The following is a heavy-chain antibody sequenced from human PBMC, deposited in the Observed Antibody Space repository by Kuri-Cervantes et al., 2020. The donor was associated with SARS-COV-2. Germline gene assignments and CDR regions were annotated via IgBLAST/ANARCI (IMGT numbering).Heavy chain of an antibody. CDR2: ISGSGGST. J-gene: IGHJ4*02. CDR3: AKVPVGAVAGTDEYYFDY. CDR1: GFTFSSYA. Sequence: GGSLRLSCAASGFTFSSYARSWVRQAPGKGLEWVSAISGSGGSTYYAESVKGRFTISRDNSKNTLYLQMSSLRAEDTAVYYCAKVPVGAVAGTDEYYFDYWGQGTLVTVSS. D-gene: IGHD6-19*01. V-gene: IGHV3-23*01.